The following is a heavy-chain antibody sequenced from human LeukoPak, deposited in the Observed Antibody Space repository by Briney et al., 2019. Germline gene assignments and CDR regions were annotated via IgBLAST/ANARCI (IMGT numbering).Heavy chain of an antibody. CDR1: GFTFSTYT. J-gene: IGHJ4*02. V-gene: IGHV3-21*04. CDR2: ISSSSSYI. Sequence: GGSLRLSCVASGFTFSTYTMVWVRQAPGKGLEWVSSISSSSSYIFNADSVKGRFSISRDNAKNSLFLQMNTLRAEDTAVYFCARDRFSGSYPLDYWGQGTLVTVSS. CDR3: ARDRFSGSYPLDY. D-gene: IGHD1-26*01.